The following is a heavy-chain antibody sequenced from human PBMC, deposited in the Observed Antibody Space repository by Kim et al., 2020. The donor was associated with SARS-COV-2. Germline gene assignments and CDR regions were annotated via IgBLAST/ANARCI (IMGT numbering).Heavy chain of an antibody. CDR3: ARADSGYDSGFYY. J-gene: IGHJ4*02. V-gene: IGHV1-69*04. Sequence: YAPKCQGRFTITPEKSTSTAYMELSSLRSEDTAVYYCARADSGYDSGFYYWGQGTLVTVSS. D-gene: IGHD5-12*01.